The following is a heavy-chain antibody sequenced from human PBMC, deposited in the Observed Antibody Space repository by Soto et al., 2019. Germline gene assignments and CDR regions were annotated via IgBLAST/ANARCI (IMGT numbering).Heavy chain of an antibody. D-gene: IGHD3-16*02. CDR2: IYPGDSDT. V-gene: IGHV5-51*01. CDR3: ARLNGWGSYRSGMAV. J-gene: IGHJ6*02. CDR1: GYSFTSYW. Sequence: GESLKISCKGSGYSFTSYWIGWVRQMPGKGLEWMGIIYPGDSDTRYSPSFQGQVTISADKSISTAYLQWSSLKASDTAMYYCARLNGWGSYRSGMAVWGQGTTVTVSS.